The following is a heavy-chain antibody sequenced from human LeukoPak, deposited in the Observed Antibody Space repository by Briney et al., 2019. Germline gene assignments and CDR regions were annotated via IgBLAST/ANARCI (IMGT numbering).Heavy chain of an antibody. J-gene: IGHJ5*02. D-gene: IGHD6-19*01. CDR1: GYTFTGYY. CDR2: INPNSGGT. Sequence: ASVKVSCKASGYTFTGYYMHWVRQAPGQGLEWMGRINPNSGGTNYAQKFQGRVTMTRGTSISTAYMELSRLRSDDTAVYYCARAYSSPTTFDPWGQGTLVTVSS. V-gene: IGHV1-2*06. CDR3: ARAYSSPTTFDP.